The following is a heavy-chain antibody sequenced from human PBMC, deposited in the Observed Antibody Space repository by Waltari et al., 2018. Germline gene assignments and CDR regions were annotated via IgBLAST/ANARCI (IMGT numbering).Heavy chain of an antibody. V-gene: IGHV4-39*07. J-gene: IGHJ2*01. CDR3: ARRLVPGPFWWYFDL. CDR1: GGSISSSSYY. D-gene: IGHD6-19*01. CDR2: IYYSGST. Sequence: QLQLQESGPGLVKPSETLSLTCTVSGGSISSSSYYWGWIRQPPGKGLEWIGSIYYSGSTYYNPSLKSRVTISVDTSKNQFSLKRSSVTAADTAVYYCARRLVPGPFWWYFDLWGRGTLDTVSS.